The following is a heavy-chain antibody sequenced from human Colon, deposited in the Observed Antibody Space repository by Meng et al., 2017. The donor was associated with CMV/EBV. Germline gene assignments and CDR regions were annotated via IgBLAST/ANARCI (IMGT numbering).Heavy chain of an antibody. Sequence: GGSLRLSCAASGFNFNDYAMHWVRHAPGKGLEWVSGISWSTGSIAYADSVKGRFTVSRDNAKNSLHLQMDSLRVEDMAMYYCVKDRFRNSNGAGSYFDYWGAGTLVTVSS. CDR1: GFNFNDYA. D-gene: IGHD3-22*01. V-gene: IGHV3-9*03. J-gene: IGHJ4*02. CDR3: VKDRFRNSNGAGSYFDY. CDR2: ISWSTGSI.